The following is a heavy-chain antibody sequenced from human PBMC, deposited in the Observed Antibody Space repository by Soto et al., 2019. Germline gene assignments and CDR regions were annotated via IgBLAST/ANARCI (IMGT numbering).Heavy chain of an antibody. J-gene: IGHJ4*02. CDR2: ISSSSSYI. D-gene: IGHD2-2*01. V-gene: IGHV3-21*01. Sequence: EVQLVESGGGLVKPGGSPRLSCAASGFTFSSYSMNWVRQAPGKGLEWVSSISSSSSYIYYADSVKGRFTISRDNAKNSLYLQMNSLRAEDTAVYYCARAAVVVPAPIDYWGQGTLVTVSS. CDR1: GFTFSSYS. CDR3: ARAAVVVPAPIDY.